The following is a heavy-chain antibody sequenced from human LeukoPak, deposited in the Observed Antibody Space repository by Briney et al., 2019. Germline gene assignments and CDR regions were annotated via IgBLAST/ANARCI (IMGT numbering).Heavy chain of an antibody. D-gene: IGHD4-17*01. J-gene: IGHJ6*03. CDR2: IYTSGST. Sequence: SETLSLTCTVSGGSISSYYWSWIRQPAGKGLEWIGRIYTSGSTNYNPSLKSRVTMSVDTSKNQFSLKLSSVTAADTAVYYCAREGADYGDYTFLKIYYYYYMDVWGKGTTVTVSS. CDR1: GGSISSYY. CDR3: AREGADYGDYTFLKIYYYYYMDV. V-gene: IGHV4-4*07.